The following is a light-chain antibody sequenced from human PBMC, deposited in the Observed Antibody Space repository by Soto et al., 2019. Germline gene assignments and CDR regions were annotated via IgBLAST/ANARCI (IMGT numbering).Light chain of an antibody. CDR3: QQYTFWPPLT. CDR2: DAS. V-gene: IGKV3-15*01. CDR1: QSVNSN. J-gene: IGKJ4*01. Sequence: EIVMTQSPATLSVSPGERATLSCRASQSVNSNLAWYRQKPGQAPRLLISDASTRATGVPARFSGSGSGTELTLTISSLQSEDSGIYYCQQYTFWPPLTFGGGTKVEIK.